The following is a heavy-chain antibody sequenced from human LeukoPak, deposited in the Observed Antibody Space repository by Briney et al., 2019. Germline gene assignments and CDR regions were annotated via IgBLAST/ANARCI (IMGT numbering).Heavy chain of an antibody. CDR3: ARESGFGVLDY. Sequence: GGSLRLSCAASGFTFSSYEMNWVRQAPGKGLEWVSYISSSGSTIYYADPVKGRFTISRDNSKNTLYLQMNSLRAEDTAVYYCARESGFGVLDYWGQGTLVTVSS. CDR2: ISSSGSTI. V-gene: IGHV3-48*03. CDR1: GFTFSSYE. J-gene: IGHJ4*02. D-gene: IGHD3-16*01.